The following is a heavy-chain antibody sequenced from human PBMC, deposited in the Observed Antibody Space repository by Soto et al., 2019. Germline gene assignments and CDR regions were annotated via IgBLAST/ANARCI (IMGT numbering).Heavy chain of an antibody. D-gene: IGHD5-12*01. V-gene: IGHV3-48*01. CDR3: ARDGYSGYDIMWY. CDR2: ISSSSSTI. CDR1: GFTFSSYS. Sequence: GGSLRLSCAASGFTFSSYSMNWVRQAPGKGLEWVSYISSSSSTIYYADSVKGRFTISRDNAKNSLYLQMNSLRAEDTAVYYCARDGYSGYDIMWYWGQGTLVTVSS. J-gene: IGHJ4*02.